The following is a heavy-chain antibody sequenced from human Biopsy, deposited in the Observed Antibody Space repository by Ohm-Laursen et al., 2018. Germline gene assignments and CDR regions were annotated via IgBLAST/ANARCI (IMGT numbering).Heavy chain of an antibody. V-gene: IGHV1-2*06. J-gene: IGHJ5*02. CDR3: TRGGYYYDSLAYYYWFDP. D-gene: IGHD3-22*01. CDR2: INAKTGDT. CDR1: GYTFTGYH. Sequence: ASVKVSCKASGYTFTGYHVHWVRQAPGQGLEWMGRINAKTGDTNNAQKFQGRVTMTRDTSISTAYVDLSSLRSDDTAVYYCTRGGYYYDSLAYYYWFDPWGQGTLVTVSS.